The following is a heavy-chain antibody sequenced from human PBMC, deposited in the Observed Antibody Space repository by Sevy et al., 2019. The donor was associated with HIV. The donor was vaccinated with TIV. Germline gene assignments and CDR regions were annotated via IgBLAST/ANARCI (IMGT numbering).Heavy chain of an antibody. CDR2: VHNSGSA. D-gene: IGHD4-17*01. CDR3: ARNVGDYVFRDFDL. J-gene: IGHJ2*01. Sequence: SETLSLTCTVSGGSISRGQFYWSWIRQPAGKGLEWIGRVHNSGSATYNPSLRNRVGMSIDTSKNQFSLVLSSLTAADTAGYYCARNVGDYVFRDFDLWGRGTLVTVSS. V-gene: IGHV4-61*02. CDR1: GGSISRGQFY.